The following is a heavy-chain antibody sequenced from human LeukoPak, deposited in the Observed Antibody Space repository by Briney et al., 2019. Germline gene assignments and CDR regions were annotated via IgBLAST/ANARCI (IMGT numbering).Heavy chain of an antibody. CDR2: IRSKAYGGTT. CDR1: GSTFGDYA. V-gene: IGHV3-49*04. Sequence: PGRSLRLSCTDSGSTFGDYAMSWVRQAPGKGLEWVGFIRSKAYGGTTEYAASVKGRFTISRDDSKSIAYLQMNSLKTEDTAVYYCTRYSWYYFDYWGQGTLVTVSS. J-gene: IGHJ4*02. D-gene: IGHD6-13*01. CDR3: TRYSWYYFDY.